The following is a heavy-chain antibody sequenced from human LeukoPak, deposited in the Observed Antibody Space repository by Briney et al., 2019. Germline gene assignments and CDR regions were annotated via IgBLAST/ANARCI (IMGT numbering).Heavy chain of an antibody. J-gene: IGHJ4*02. D-gene: IGHD3-10*01. Sequence: ASVKVSCTASGYTFTSYGISWVRQAPGQGLEWMGWISAYNGNTNYAQKLQGRVTMTTDTSTSTAYMELRSLRSDDTAVYYCARCESDYYGSGSYYNCLDYWGQGTLVTVSS. CDR1: GYTFTSYG. V-gene: IGHV1-18*01. CDR2: ISAYNGNT. CDR3: ARCESDYYGSGSYYNCLDY.